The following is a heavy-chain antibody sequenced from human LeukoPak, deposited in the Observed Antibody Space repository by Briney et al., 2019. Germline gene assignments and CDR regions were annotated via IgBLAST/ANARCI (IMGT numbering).Heavy chain of an antibody. CDR2: IRSKANSYAT. J-gene: IGHJ6*03. CDR3: TRHDHCSSTSCYGPYYYYYMDV. Sequence: GGSLRLSXAASGFTFSGSAMHWVRQASGKGLEWVGRIRSKANSYATAYAASVKGRFTISRDDSKNTAYLQMNSLKTEDTAVYYCTRHDHCSSTSCYGPYYYYYMDVWGKGTTVTVSS. V-gene: IGHV3-73*01. CDR1: GFTFSGSA. D-gene: IGHD2-2*01.